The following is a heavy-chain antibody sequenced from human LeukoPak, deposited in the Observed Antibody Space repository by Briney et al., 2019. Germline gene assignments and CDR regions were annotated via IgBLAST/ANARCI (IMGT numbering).Heavy chain of an antibody. V-gene: IGHV4-34*01. D-gene: IGHD5-12*01. CDR2: ISHSGST. Sequence: SETLSLTCAVYVGSFSGYCWSWIRQTPGKGLEWIGEISHSGSTNYNPSLKGRVSISVETSKNQFSLKLNSVTAADTGVYFCARSGSPRGGFAPWGQGTLVTVSS. J-gene: IGHJ5*02. CDR1: VGSFSGYC. CDR3: ARSGSPRGGFAP.